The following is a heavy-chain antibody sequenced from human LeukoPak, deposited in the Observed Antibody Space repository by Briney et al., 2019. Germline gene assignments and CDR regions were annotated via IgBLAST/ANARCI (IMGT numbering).Heavy chain of an antibody. CDR3: AKDLGLAAFGSCYSD. D-gene: IGHD2-15*01. V-gene: IGHV3-23*01. CDR1: GFTFSSYA. J-gene: IGHJ4*02. Sequence: PGGSLRLSCAASGFTFSSYAMSWVRQAPGKGLEWVSAISGSGGSTYYADSVKGRVTISRDNSKITQYLQMNSVRAEDTALYYCAKDLGLAAFGSCYSDWGQGTLVTVSS. CDR2: ISGSGGST.